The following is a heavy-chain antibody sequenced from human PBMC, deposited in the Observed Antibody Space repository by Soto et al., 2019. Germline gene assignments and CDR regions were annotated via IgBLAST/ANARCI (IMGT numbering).Heavy chain of an antibody. V-gene: IGHV1-2*06. J-gene: IGHJ4*02. Sequence: QVQLVQSGAEVKKPGASVKVSCKTSGYTFAAYYIHWIRQAPGQGLEWMGPVNPTSGGTVYAQNFQDRVTMTRDTSISTAYMELRRLNSDDTAVYYCARDPDYGDYWGYFFDSWGQGTPVTVSS. CDR1: GYTFAAYY. CDR2: VNPTSGGT. CDR3: ARDPDYGDYWGYFFDS. D-gene: IGHD4-17*01.